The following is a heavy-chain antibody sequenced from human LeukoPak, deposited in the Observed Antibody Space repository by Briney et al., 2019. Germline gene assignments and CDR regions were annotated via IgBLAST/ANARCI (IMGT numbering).Heavy chain of an antibody. Sequence: GRSLRLSCAASGFTFSSYAMHWVRQAPGKGLEWVAVISYDGGNKYYADSVKGRFTISRDNSKNTVYLQMNSLRVEDTAVYYCAKGGPVAADPRYFQHWGQGTLVTVSS. J-gene: IGHJ1*01. D-gene: IGHD6-19*01. CDR3: AKGGPVAADPRYFQH. CDR1: GFTFSSYA. CDR2: ISYDGGNK. V-gene: IGHV3-30-3*01.